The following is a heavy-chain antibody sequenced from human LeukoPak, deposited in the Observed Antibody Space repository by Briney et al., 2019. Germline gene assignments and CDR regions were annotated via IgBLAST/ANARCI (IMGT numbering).Heavy chain of an antibody. Sequence: ASVMVSCKASGYTFTVYYMHWVRQAPGQGLEWMGWINPNSGDTNYAQKFQGRVTITADKSTSTAYMELSSLRSEDTAVYYCARGRWLQSTMDWGQGTLVTVSS. CDR1: GYTFTVYY. D-gene: IGHD5-24*01. V-gene: IGHV1-2*02. J-gene: IGHJ4*02. CDR2: INPNSGDT. CDR3: ARGRWLQSTMD.